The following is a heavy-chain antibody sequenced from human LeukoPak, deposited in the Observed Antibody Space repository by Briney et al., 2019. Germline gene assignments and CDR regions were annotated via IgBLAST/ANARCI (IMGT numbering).Heavy chain of an antibody. CDR2: ISSSGGTI. J-gene: IGHJ4*02. Sequence: GGSLRLSCAASGFTFSSNNMNWVRQAPGKGLEWVSYISSSGGTIYYADSVKGRFTISRDNAKNSLYLQMNSLRAEDTAVYYCATYSGSYPFDYWGQGTLVTVSS. CDR1: GFTFSSNN. D-gene: IGHD1-26*01. V-gene: IGHV3-48*04. CDR3: ATYSGSYPFDY.